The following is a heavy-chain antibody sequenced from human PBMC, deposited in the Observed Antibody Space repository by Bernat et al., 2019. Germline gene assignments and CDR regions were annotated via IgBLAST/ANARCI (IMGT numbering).Heavy chain of an antibody. V-gene: IGHV1-24*01. D-gene: IGHD3-16*01. J-gene: IGHJ4*02. Sequence: QVQLVQSGAEVKKPGASVKVSCKVSGYTLTALSIHWVRQTLGKGLAWIGGFDPEDGETIFPQKFQGRVTMTEDTSTDTAYMELSSLGSEDRAVDYGATRAINVMVMPWGYFDYWGKGTLVTVSS. CDR3: ATRAINVMVMPWGYFDY. CDR2: FDPEDGET. CDR1: GYTLTALS.